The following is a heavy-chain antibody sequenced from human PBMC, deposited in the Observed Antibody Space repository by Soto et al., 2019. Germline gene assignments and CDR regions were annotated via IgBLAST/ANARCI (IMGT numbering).Heavy chain of an antibody. J-gene: IGHJ4*02. V-gene: IGHV3-66*01. CDR3: ARDPWAADY. Sequence: GGSLRLSCAASGFTFGIYWMTWVRQAPGKGLEWVSVIYSGGSTFYADSVRGRFTISRDNSKNTVNLQMNSLRAEDTAVYYCARDPWAADYWGQGTLVTVSS. CDR2: IYSGGST. CDR1: GFTFGIYW. D-gene: IGHD3-16*01.